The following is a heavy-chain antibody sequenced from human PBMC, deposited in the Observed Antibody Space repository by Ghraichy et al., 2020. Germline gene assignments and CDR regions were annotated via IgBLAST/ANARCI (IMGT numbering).Heavy chain of an antibody. CDR1: GGSFTTDY. V-gene: IGHV4-39*01. CDR2: IYYTGSA. D-gene: IGHD3-22*01. Sequence: SETLSLTCTVSGGSFTTDYWSWIRQPPGKGLEWIGSIYYTGSAYYNPSLKSRVTVSVDTSKNQFSLKLTSMTAAYTAVYYCARQDSPEFFDLWGRGTLVTVSS. CDR3: ARQDSPEFFDL. J-gene: IGHJ2*01.